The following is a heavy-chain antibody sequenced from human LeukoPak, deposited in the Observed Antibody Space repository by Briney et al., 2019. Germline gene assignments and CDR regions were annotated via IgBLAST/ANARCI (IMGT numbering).Heavy chain of an antibody. J-gene: IGHJ4*02. Sequence: GGSLRLSCAASGFTFSNYAMHWVRQAPGKGVEGGAFISYDGSNKHYADSVKGRFTISRDNSKNTLYLQMHSLRPEDTAVYYCARARFGYNRGPFDYWGQGILVTVSS. CDR1: GFTFSNYA. CDR2: ISYDGSNK. V-gene: IGHV3-30-3*01. CDR3: ARARFGYNRGPFDY. D-gene: IGHD5-24*01.